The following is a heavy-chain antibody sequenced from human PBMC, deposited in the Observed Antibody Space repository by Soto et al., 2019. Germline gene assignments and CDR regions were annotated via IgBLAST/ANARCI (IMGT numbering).Heavy chain of an antibody. CDR2: IIPMLGIA. CDR1: GGSFSDDA. Sequence: QVQLVQSGAEVKKPGSSVKVSCQASGGSFSDDAISWVRQAPGQGLEWMGGIIPMLGIADNAQKFQGRVIITADEYTSTVYMELSGLRSEDMAVYYCARDGDYYDSSGFQRDYYYYGMDVWGQGTTVTVAS. J-gene: IGHJ6*02. V-gene: IGHV1-69*01. CDR3: ARDGDYYDSSGFQRDYYYYGMDV. D-gene: IGHD3-22*01.